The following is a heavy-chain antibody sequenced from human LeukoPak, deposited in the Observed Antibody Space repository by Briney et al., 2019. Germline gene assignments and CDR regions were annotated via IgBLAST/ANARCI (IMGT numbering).Heavy chain of an antibody. D-gene: IGHD3-3*01. CDR1: GYTFTGYY. Sequence: ASVKVSCKASGYTFTGYYMHWVRQAPGQGLEWMGRINPNSGGTNYAQKFQGRVTMTRDTSISTAYMELSRLRSDDTAVYYCARDRRGWSGRDYWGQGTLVTVSS. V-gene: IGHV1-2*06. J-gene: IGHJ4*02. CDR2: INPNSGGT. CDR3: ARDRRGWSGRDY.